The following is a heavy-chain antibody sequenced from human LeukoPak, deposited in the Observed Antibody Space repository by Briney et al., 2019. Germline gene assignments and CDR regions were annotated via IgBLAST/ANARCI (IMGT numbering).Heavy chain of an antibody. CDR3: ARTYYYDSSGYYHEGAFDI. V-gene: IGHV4-59*01. J-gene: IGHJ3*02. D-gene: IGHD3-22*01. CDR2: IYYSGST. Sequence: SETLSLTCTVSGGSISSYYWSWIRQPAGKGLEWIGYIYYSGSTNYNPSLKSRVTISVDTSKNQFSLKLSSVTAADTAVYYCARTYYYDSSGYYHEGAFDIWGQGTMVTVSS. CDR1: GGSISSYY.